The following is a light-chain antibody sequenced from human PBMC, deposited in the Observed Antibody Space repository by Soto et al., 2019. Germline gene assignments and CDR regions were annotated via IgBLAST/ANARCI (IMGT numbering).Light chain of an antibody. Sequence: QSALTQPASVSGSPGQSITISCTGTSSDVGSYNLVSWYQQHPGKAPKLMIYEGSKRPSGVSNRFSGYKSGNTASLTISGLQAEDEADYYCCSYAGSTVFGTGTQLTVL. J-gene: IGLJ1*01. CDR3: CSYAGSTV. CDR2: EGS. V-gene: IGLV2-23*01. CDR1: SSDVGSYNL.